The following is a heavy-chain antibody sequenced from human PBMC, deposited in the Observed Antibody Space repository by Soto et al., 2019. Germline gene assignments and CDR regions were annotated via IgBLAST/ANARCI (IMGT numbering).Heavy chain of an antibody. CDR3: ARSYGGNSVWFDP. Sequence: PSETLSLTCAVSGYSISSGYYWGWIRQPPGKGLEWIGSIYHSGSTYSNPSLKSRVTISVDTSKNQFSLKLSSVTAADTAVYYCARSYGGNSVWFDPWGQGTLVTVSS. CDR2: IYHSGST. V-gene: IGHV4-38-2*01. CDR1: GYSISSGYY. J-gene: IGHJ5*02. D-gene: IGHD4-17*01.